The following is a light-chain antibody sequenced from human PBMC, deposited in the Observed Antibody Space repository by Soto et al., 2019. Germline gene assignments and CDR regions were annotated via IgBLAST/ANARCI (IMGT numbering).Light chain of an antibody. Sequence: DIQMTQSPSSLSASVVDRVTITCRASQGIRNDLGWYQQKPGKAPKRLIYAASSLQSGVPSRFSGSRSGTEFTLTISSLQPDDSATYYCQQYNSYRAFGQGTKVDIK. CDR1: QGIRND. CDR2: AAS. CDR3: QQYNSYRA. V-gene: IGKV1-17*01. J-gene: IGKJ1*01.